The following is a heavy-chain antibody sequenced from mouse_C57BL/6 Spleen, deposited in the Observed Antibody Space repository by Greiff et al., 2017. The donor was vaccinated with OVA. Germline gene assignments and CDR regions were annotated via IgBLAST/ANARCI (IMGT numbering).Heavy chain of an antibody. Sequence: VQLQESGPGLVQPSQSLSITCTVSGFSLTSYGVHWVRQSPGKGLEWLGVIWSGGSTDYYAAFISRLSISKNNSKSQVFIKMNRQQADDTSVYYCAKKLYYAMDYWGQGTSVTVSS. CDR3: AKKLYYAMDY. CDR2: IWSGGST. CDR1: GFSLTSYG. J-gene: IGHJ4*01. V-gene: IGHV2-2*01.